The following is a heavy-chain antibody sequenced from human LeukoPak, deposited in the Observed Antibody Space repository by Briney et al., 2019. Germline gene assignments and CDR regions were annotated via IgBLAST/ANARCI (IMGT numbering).Heavy chain of an antibody. V-gene: IGHV4-34*01. Sequence: SETLSLTCAVYGGAFSDYYWNWIRQPPGKGLEWIGEINHSGTTNYNPSLKSRVTISVDTSKNQFSLRLSAVTAADTAVYHCARGLRLPSRSTPAVPHVWGKGTTVTVSA. J-gene: IGHJ6*04. CDR1: GGAFSDYY. D-gene: IGHD2/OR15-2a*01. CDR2: INHSGTT. CDR3: ARGLRLPSRSTPAVPHV.